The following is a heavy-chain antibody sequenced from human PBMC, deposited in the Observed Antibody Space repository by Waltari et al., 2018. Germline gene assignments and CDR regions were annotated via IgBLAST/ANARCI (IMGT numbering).Heavy chain of an antibody. CDR1: GYRFTDYY. CDR3: VTALGDRSSASRPFDV. CDR2: VDPEDGET. J-gene: IGHJ3*01. Sequence: EVQLLQSGTELKKPGSTVKISCQFSGYRFTDYYLHRVQQAPGKGPQWMGLVDPEDGETIYAERFQGRVTITADTSTETAFMELSSLTSDDTAVYYCVTALGDRSSASRPFDVWGLGTLITVSS. D-gene: IGHD3-10*01. V-gene: IGHV1-69-2*01.